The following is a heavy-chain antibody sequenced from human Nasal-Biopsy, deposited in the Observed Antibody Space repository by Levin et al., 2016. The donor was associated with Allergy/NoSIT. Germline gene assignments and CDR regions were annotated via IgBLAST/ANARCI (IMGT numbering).Heavy chain of an antibody. CDR2: ISYDGNNK. CDR1: RFTFRRSA. Sequence: GGSLRLSCAASRFTFRRSAMHWVRQAPGKGLEWVAAISYDGNNKYYADSVKGRFTISRDNSRNSLYLQMNSLRVEDTAVYYCARVEVEAPPAAMDVWGQGTTVTVSS. D-gene: IGHD1-26*01. V-gene: IGHV3-30-3*01. CDR3: ARVEVEAPPAAMDV. J-gene: IGHJ6*02.